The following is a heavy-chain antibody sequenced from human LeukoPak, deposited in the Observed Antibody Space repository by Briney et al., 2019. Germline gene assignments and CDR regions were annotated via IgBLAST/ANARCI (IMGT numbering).Heavy chain of an antibody. Sequence: GGSLRLSCAASGFTFSSYWMSWVRQAPGKGLEWVANLNQDGSVKYYVDSVKGRFTISRDNAKNSVYLQMNSLRVEDTAVYYCARDAVRFLEWLTTYYMDVWGKGTTVIVSS. V-gene: IGHV3-7*01. CDR3: ARDAVRFLEWLTTYYMDV. CDR1: GFTFSSYW. J-gene: IGHJ6*03. D-gene: IGHD3-3*01. CDR2: LNQDGSVK.